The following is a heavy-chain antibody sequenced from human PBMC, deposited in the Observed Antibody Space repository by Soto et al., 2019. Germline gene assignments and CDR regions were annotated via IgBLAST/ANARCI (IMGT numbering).Heavy chain of an antibody. J-gene: IGHJ6*02. D-gene: IGHD4-17*01. Sequence: SETLSLTCTVSGASISGYYWSWIRQPPGEGLEWIGYIYYSGSTSYNPSLKSRVTISLDMSKNQFSLKLSSVTAADTAVYYCARVETTETKDGGYFNGMDVWGQGTTVTVSS. CDR2: IYYSGST. CDR1: GASISGYY. V-gene: IGHV4-59*01. CDR3: ARVETTETKDGGYFNGMDV.